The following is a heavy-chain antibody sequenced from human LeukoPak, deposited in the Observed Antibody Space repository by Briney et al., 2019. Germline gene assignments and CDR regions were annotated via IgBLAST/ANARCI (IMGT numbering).Heavy chain of an antibody. CDR1: GGSFSGYY. D-gene: IGHD6-13*01. J-gene: IGHJ4*02. CDR2: ISGSGGST. CDR3: ANEGQQLVEYYDY. Sequence: ETLSLTCAVYGGSFSGYYWSWIRQPPGKGLEWVSAISGSGGSTYYADSVKGRFTISRDNSKNTLYLQMNSLRAEDTAVYYCANEGQQLVEYYDYWGQGTLVTVSS. V-gene: IGHV3-23*01.